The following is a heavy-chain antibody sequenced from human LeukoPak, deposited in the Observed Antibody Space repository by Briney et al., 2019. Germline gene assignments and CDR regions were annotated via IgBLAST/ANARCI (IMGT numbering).Heavy chain of an antibody. J-gene: IGHJ4*02. D-gene: IGHD3-10*01. Sequence: SETLSPTCAVYGGSFSGYYWSWIRQPPGKGLEWIGEINHSGSTNYNPSLKSRVTLSGDTSNNQFSLKLSSVTAADTAVYYCARARQYYFGSGSYGWWGQGTLVTVSS. V-gene: IGHV4-34*01. CDR2: INHSGST. CDR1: GGSFSGYY. CDR3: ARARQYYFGSGSYGW.